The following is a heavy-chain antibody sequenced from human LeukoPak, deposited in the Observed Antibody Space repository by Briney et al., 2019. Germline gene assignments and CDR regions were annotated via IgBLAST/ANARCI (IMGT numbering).Heavy chain of an antibody. CDR2: INPNSGGT. Sequence: ASVKVSCKASGYTFTGYYMHWVRQAPGQGLEWMGWINPNSGGTNYAQKFQGRVTMTRDTSISTAYMELSRLRSDDTAVYYCARVDLQSYYDSRLSWFDPWGQGTLGTVSS. V-gene: IGHV1-2*02. CDR1: GYTFTGYY. D-gene: IGHD3-22*01. CDR3: ARVDLQSYYDSRLSWFDP. J-gene: IGHJ5*02.